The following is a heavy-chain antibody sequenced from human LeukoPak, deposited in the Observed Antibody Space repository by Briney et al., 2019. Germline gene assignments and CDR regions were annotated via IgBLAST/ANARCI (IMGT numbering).Heavy chain of an antibody. V-gene: IGHV3-30*01. J-gene: IGHJ3*02. CDR1: GFTFSSYE. CDR2: ISYDGSNK. D-gene: IGHD4-23*01. CDR3: AREANGGNDDAFDI. Sequence: PGGSLRLSCAASGFTFSSYEMNWVRQAPGKGLEWVTVISYDGSNKYYADSVKGRFTISRDNSKNTLYLQMNSLRAEDTAVYYCAREANGGNDDAFDIWGQGTMVTVSS.